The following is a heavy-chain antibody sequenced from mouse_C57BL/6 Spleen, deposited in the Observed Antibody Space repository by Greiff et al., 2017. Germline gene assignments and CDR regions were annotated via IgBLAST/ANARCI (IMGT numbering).Heavy chain of an antibody. CDR1: GYTFTSYW. CDR3: AREGGYLYAMDY. V-gene: IGHV1-52*01. Sequence: QVQLQQPGAELVRPGSSVKLSCKASGYTFTSYWMHWVKQRPIQGLEWIGNIDPSDSETHYNQKFKDKDTLTVDKSSSTAYMQLSRLTSEDSAVYYCAREGGYLYAMDYWGQGTSVTVSA. J-gene: IGHJ4*01. CDR2: IDPSDSET. D-gene: IGHD2-2*01.